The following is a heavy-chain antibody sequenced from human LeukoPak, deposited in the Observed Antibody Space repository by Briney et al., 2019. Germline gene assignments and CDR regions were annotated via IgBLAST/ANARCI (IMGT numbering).Heavy chain of an antibody. D-gene: IGHD3-3*01. CDR3: ARQTNRYYDFWSGYYY. V-gene: IGHV4-59*08. CDR1: GGSISSYY. CDR2: IYYSGST. Sequence: SETLSLTCTVSGGSISSYYWSWIRQPPGKGLEWIGYIYYSGSTNYNPSLKSRVTISVDTSKNQFSLKLSSVTAADTAVYYCARQTNRYYDFWSGYYYWGQGTLVTVSS. J-gene: IGHJ4*02.